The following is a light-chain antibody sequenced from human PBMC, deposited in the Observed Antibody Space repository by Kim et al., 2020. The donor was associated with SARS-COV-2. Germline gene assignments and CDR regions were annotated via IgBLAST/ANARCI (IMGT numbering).Light chain of an antibody. CDR2: GAS. CDR1: QSVSSTY. CDR3: QQYDTSRT. Sequence: EIVLTQSPGTLSLSPGERATLSCRASQSVSSTYLAWYQQKPGQAPRLLIYGASTRATGIPDRFSGSGSETDFTLTISRLEPEDFAVYYCQQYDTSRTCGQGTKVDIK. J-gene: IGKJ1*01. V-gene: IGKV3-20*01.